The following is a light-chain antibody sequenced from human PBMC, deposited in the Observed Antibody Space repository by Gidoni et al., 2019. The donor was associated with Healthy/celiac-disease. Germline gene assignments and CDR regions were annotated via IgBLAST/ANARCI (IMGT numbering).Light chain of an antibody. J-gene: IGKJ4*01. V-gene: IGKV1-39*01. CDR3: QQSYSIFLT. CDR2: AAS. CDR1: QSISSY. Sequence: DIQMTQYPSSLSASVGDRVTITCRASQSISSYLNWYQQKPGKAPKLLIYAASSLQSGVPSRFSGSGSGTDFTLTISSLQPEDFATYYCQQSYSIFLTFGGGTKVEIK.